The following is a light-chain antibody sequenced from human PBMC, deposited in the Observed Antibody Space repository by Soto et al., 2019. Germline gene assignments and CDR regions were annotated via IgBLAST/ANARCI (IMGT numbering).Light chain of an antibody. CDR1: SSDVGGYNY. J-gene: IGLJ1*01. CDR2: EVS. CDR3: SSYTSSSPF. Sequence: SVLTQPASVSGSPGQSITISCTGTSSDVGGYNYVSWYQQHPGKAPKLMIYEVSNRPPGVSSRFSGSKSGNTASLTISGLQAEDEADYYCSSYTSSSPFFGTGTKVTVL. V-gene: IGLV2-14*01.